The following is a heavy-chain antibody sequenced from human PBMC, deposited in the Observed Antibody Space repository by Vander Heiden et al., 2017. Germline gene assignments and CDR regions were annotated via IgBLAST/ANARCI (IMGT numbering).Heavy chain of an antibody. CDR2: ISWNSGRI. V-gene: IGHV3-9*01. CDR3: AKDVDYDISGGGFDP. Sequence: EVQLVESGGGLVQPGRSLRLSCAASGFTFDDYAMHWVRQAPGKGLEWVSGISWNSGRIAYADSGKGRFTISRDNAKNSLYMQMNSLRAEETALYYCAKDVDYDISGGGFDPWCQGTMVTVSS. J-gene: IGHJ5*02. D-gene: IGHD3-22*01. CDR1: GFTFDDYA.